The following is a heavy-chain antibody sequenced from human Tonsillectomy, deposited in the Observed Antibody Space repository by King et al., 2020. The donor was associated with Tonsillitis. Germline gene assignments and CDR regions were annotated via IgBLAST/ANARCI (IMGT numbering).Heavy chain of an antibody. Sequence: QLQESGPGLVKPSETLSLTCTVYGASISSYYWSWIRQPPGKGLEWIGYIYYSGSTNYNPSLKSRVTISVDTSKNQFSLRLSSVTAVDTAVYYCAGLTTVTHFDYWGQGTLVTVSS. CDR1: GASISSYY. J-gene: IGHJ4*02. CDR3: AGLTTVTHFDY. D-gene: IGHD4-17*01. CDR2: IYYSGST. V-gene: IGHV4-59*03.